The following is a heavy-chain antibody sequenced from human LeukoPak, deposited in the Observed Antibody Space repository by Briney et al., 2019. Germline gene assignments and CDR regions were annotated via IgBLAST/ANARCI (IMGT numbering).Heavy chain of an antibody. V-gene: IGHV3-74*01. Sequence: GGSLRLSCAASGFSFSTYWMHWVRQAPGKGLVWVSRINTDGSTTTNADSVKGRFTISRDNAKHTLYLQMNSLRAEDTAVYYCATDLKVGATDYWGQGTLVAVSS. J-gene: IGHJ4*02. CDR3: ATDLKVGATDY. CDR2: INTDGSTT. D-gene: IGHD1-26*01. CDR1: GFSFSTYW.